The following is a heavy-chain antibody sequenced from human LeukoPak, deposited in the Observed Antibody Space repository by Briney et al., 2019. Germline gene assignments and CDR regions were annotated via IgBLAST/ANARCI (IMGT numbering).Heavy chain of an antibody. CDR2: ISTSSSYI. V-gene: IGHV3-21*01. D-gene: IGHD1-20*01. CDR3: ARDVNWNYCDY. J-gene: IGHJ4*01. CDR1: GFTLSSYS. Sequence: GGSLRLSCAASGFTLSSYSMNWVRQAPGKGLEWVSFISTSSSYIYYADSVKGRFTISRDNAKNSLNLQMNSLRAEDTAVYYCARDVNWNYCDYWGHGTLVTVSS.